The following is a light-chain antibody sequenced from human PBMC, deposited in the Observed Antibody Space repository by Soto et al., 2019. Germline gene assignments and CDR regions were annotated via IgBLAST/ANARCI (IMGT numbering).Light chain of an antibody. CDR2: DAS. J-gene: IGKJ2*01. Sequence: EIVLTQSPATLSLSPGERAPLSCRASQSVSSYLAWYQQKPGQAPRLLIYDASNRATGIPARFSGGGSGTDFTLTISSVEPEDFAVYYCQQRFNWPRFTCGQGTKLEIK. CDR3: QQRFNWPRFT. V-gene: IGKV3-11*01. CDR1: QSVSSY.